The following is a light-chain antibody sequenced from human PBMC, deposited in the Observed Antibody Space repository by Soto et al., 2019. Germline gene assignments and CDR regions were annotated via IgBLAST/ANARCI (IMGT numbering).Light chain of an antibody. V-gene: IGKV3-11*01. CDR2: DAS. Sequence: ETVLTQSPATLSLSPGESATLSCRASQSVSSYLAWYQQKPGQAPRLLISDASNRATGIPDRFSGSGSGTDFTLTITSLEPEDFAVYYCQQRSNWPLTFGGGTKVEFK. J-gene: IGKJ4*01. CDR3: QQRSNWPLT. CDR1: QSVSSY.